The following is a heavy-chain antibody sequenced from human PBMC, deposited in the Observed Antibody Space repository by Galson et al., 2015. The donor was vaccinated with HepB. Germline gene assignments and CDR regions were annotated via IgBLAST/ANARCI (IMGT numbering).Heavy chain of an antibody. Sequence: SVKVSCKASGYTFTSYYMHWVRQVPGQGLEWMGGIIPMFGSGNYAQRFQGRVTITADESESTTYMELSSLRSGDTAVYYCARQYDTNGYYAYWGQGTLVTVSS. J-gene: IGHJ4*02. CDR3: ARQYDTNGYYAY. CDR2: IIPMFGSG. CDR1: GYTFTSYY. V-gene: IGHV1-69*13. D-gene: IGHD3-22*01.